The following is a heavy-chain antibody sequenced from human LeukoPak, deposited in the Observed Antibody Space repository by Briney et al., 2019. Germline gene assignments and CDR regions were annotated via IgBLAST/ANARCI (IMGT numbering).Heavy chain of an antibody. CDR1: GFTFSSYW. J-gene: IGHJ4*02. CDR2: INSDGSST. D-gene: IGHD1-26*01. Sequence: PGGSLRLSCAASGFTFSSYWMHWVRQAPGKGLVWVSRINSDGSSTSYADSVKGRFTISRDNAKNTLYLQMNSLRAEDTAVYYCASIIVGAPTQGNCWGQGTLVTVSS. CDR3: ASIIVGAPTQGNC. V-gene: IGHV3-74*01.